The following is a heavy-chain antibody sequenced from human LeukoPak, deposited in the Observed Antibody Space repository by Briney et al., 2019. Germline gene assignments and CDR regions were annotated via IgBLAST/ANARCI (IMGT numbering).Heavy chain of an antibody. V-gene: IGHV3-23*01. CDR1: GFTFSSYA. D-gene: IGHD5-24*01. CDR2: ISGSSGNT. CDR3: AKSGYNRFDY. Sequence: GGSLRLSCAASGFTFSSYAMSWVRQAPGKGLEWVSAISGSSGNTYYADSVKGRFTISRDNSKNTLYLQMNSLIAEDTAVYYCAKSGYNRFDYWGQGTRVTVSS. J-gene: IGHJ4*02.